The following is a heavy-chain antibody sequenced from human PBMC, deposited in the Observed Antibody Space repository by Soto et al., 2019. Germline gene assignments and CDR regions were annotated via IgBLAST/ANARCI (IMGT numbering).Heavy chain of an antibody. CDR2: INPYNANT. J-gene: IGHJ3*02. CDR1: GYTFTNHG. D-gene: IGHD3-16*01. Sequence: WASVKVSCKTSGYTFTNHGINWVRQAPGQGLEWMGWINPYNANTNYAQKLQGRVTMTTDTSTSTAYMDLRSLTSDDTAVYYCARDRVAGIWGDAFDIGGQGTMVT. V-gene: IGHV1-18*04. CDR3: ARDRVAGIWGDAFDI.